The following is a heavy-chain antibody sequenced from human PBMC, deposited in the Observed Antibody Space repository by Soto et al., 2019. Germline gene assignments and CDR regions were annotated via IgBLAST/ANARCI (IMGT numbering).Heavy chain of an antibody. CDR2: ISSGGTTI. CDR3: VRFGGAAAGPGDY. Sequence: PGGSLRLSCVASEFTFSSYEMNWVRQAPGKGLEWVSYISSGGTTIYYTDSVKGRFTISRDNAKKSLYLQMNSLRAEDTAVYYCVRFGGAAAGPGDYWGQGTLVTVSS. D-gene: IGHD6-13*01. J-gene: IGHJ4*02. CDR1: EFTFSSYE. V-gene: IGHV3-48*03.